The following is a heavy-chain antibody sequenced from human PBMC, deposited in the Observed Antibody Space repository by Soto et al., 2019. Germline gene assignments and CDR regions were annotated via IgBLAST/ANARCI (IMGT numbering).Heavy chain of an antibody. D-gene: IGHD4-4*01. Sequence: SETLSLTCTVSGGSISSYYWSWIRQPPGKGLEWVGYIYYSGSTNYNPSLKSRVTISVDTSKNQFSLKLSSVTAADTAVYYCARATVTGIYYYYYMDVWGKGTTVTVSS. CDR1: GGSISSYY. V-gene: IGHV4-59*08. J-gene: IGHJ6*03. CDR3: ARATVTGIYYYYYMDV. CDR2: IYYSGST.